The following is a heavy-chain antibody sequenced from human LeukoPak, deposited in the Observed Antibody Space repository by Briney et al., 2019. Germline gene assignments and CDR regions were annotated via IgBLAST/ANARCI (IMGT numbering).Heavy chain of an antibody. CDR2: IRSKANSYAT. D-gene: IGHD1-26*01. J-gene: IGHJ4*02. V-gene: IGHV3-73*01. CDR3: TNLGISGDY. CDR1: GFTFSGSA. Sequence: GGSLKLSCAASGFTFSGSAMHWVRQASGKGLEWVGRIRSKANSYATAYAASVKGRFTISRDDSKNTAYLQMNSLKTGDTAVYYCTNLGISGDYWGQGTLVTVSS.